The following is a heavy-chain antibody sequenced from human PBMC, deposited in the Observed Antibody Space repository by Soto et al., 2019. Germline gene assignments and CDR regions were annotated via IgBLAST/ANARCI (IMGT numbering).Heavy chain of an antibody. CDR2: ISGSGGST. CDR3: AKDTDRLFVLRFLEWSDV. CDR1: GFTFSSYA. J-gene: IGHJ6*02. Sequence: AVGSLRLSCAASGFTFSSYAMSWVRQAPGKGLEWVSAISGSGGSTYYADSVKGRFTISRDNSKNTLYLQMNSLRAEDTAVYYCAKDTDRLFVLRFLEWSDVWGQGTTVTVSS. D-gene: IGHD3-3*01. V-gene: IGHV3-23*01.